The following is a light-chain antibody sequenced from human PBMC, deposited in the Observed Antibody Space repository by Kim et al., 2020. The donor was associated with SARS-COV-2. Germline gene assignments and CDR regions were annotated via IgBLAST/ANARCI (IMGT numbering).Light chain of an antibody. V-gene: IGKV1-39*01. Sequence: ASVGDRVIITCRAGQSIASRLNWFQQKPGNAPKLLIFGASTLQSGFPSRFSGSGSGTHFTLTISTLQPEDFATYYCQQSYSTPYTFGQGTRLEIK. CDR3: QQSYSTPYT. J-gene: IGKJ2*01. CDR2: GAS. CDR1: QSIASR.